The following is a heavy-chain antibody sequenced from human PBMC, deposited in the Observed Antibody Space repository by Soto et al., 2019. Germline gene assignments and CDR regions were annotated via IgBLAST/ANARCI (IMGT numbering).Heavy chain of an antibody. CDR3: ARDREYYYDSSGNYYYHYGMDV. Sequence: QVQLVESGAEVKKPGASVKVSCKASGYTFTNYGISWVRQAPGQGLEWMGWTSGYNGNTKYAQKFQGRDTMTTDTPTNTAYMDLRSLRSDDTAVYYCARDREYYYDSSGNYYYHYGMDVWGQGTTVTVS. CDR1: GYTFTNYG. D-gene: IGHD3-22*01. V-gene: IGHV1-18*04. CDR2: TSGYNGNT. J-gene: IGHJ6*02.